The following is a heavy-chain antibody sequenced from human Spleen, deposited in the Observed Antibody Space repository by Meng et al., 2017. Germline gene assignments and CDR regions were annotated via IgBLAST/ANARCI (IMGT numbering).Heavy chain of an antibody. CDR2: MNADGNM. D-gene: IGHD6-19*01. CDR1: GFTVSSTF. CDR3: ARDHRNSGWKDAFDI. J-gene: IGHJ3*02. V-gene: IGHV3-53*01. Sequence: GESLKISCAASGFTVSSTFMSWVRQAPGKGLEWVSKMNADGNMNYGDSVKGRFTISRDNSKNTLYLQMNNLRADETAVYHCARDHRNSGWKDAFDIWGQGTMVTVSS.